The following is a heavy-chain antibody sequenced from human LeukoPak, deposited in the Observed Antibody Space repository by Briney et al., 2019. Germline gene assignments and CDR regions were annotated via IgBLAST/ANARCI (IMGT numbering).Heavy chain of an antibody. Sequence: GGSLSLSCAASGFTFSSYGMHWVRQAPGKGLEWVAVIWYDGSNKYYADSVKGRFTISRDNSKNTLYLQMNSLRAEDTAVYYCARALPGSYYDSSGYYSPDIWGQGTMVTVSS. D-gene: IGHD3-22*01. CDR1: GFTFSSYG. J-gene: IGHJ3*02. CDR3: ARALPGSYYDSSGYYSPDI. CDR2: IWYDGSNK. V-gene: IGHV3-33*01.